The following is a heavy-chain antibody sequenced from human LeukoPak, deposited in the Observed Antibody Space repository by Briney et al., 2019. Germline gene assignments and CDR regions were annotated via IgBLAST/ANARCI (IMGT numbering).Heavy chain of an antibody. D-gene: IGHD3-22*01. CDR1: GGSISSNSYY. CDR3: ARANFYYDSSGYNWFDP. V-gene: IGHV4-39*07. Sequence: PSETLSLTCAVSGGSISSNSYYWGWIRQPPGKGLEWIGSIYYSGSTNYNPSLKSRVTISVDTSKNQFSLKLSSVTAADTAVYYCARANFYYDSSGYNWFDPWGQGTLVTVSS. J-gene: IGHJ5*02. CDR2: IYYSGST.